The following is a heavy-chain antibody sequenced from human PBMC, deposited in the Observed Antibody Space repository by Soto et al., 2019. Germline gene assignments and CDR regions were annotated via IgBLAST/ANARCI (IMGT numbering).Heavy chain of an antibody. Sequence: GGSLGLSCAASGVTFRNYGMNWVRQAPGKGLEWVSYIGIGSSTKYYADSVKGRFTISRDNAKNSLYLQMNSLRAEDTAVYYCARDQLYYNDISGRPLNAFDVWGQGTMVTVSS. D-gene: IGHD3-22*01. CDR2: IGIGSSTK. V-gene: IGHV3-48*01. CDR3: ARDQLYYNDISGRPLNAFDV. CDR1: GVTFRNYG. J-gene: IGHJ3*01.